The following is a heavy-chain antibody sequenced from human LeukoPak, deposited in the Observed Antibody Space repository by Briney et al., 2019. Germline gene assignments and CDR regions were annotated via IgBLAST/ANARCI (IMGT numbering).Heavy chain of an antibody. CDR1: GGSFSGYY. D-gene: IGHD3-10*01. J-gene: IGHJ6*02. CDR2: INHSGST. V-gene: IGHV4-34*01. Sequence: SETLSLTCAVYGGSFSGYYWSWIRQPPGKGLEWIGEINHSGSTNYNPSLKSRVTISVDTSKNQFSLKLSSVTAGDTAVYYCASGSYYGSGEYYYYYGMDAWGQGTTVTVSS. CDR3: ASGSYYGSGEYYYYYGMDA.